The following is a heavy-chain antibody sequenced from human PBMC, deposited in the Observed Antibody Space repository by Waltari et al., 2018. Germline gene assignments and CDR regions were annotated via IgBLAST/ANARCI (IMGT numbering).Heavy chain of an antibody. CDR2: IIPILGIA. CDR3: ARVGSLQGDY. CDR1: GGTFSSYT. V-gene: IGHV1-69*02. Sequence: QVQLVQSGAEVKKPGSSVKVSCKASGGTFSSYTISWVRQAPGQGLEWMGRIIPILGIANDAQKFQGRVTITADKSTSTAYMELSSLRSEDTAVYYCARVGSLQGDYWGQGTLVTVSS. D-gene: IGHD3-16*01. J-gene: IGHJ4*02.